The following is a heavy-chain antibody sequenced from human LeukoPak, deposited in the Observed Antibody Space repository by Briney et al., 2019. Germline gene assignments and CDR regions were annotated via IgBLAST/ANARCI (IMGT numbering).Heavy chain of an antibody. D-gene: IGHD3-22*01. V-gene: IGHV4-38-2*01. CDR2: ISHSGST. CDR1: GYSISSGYY. J-gene: IGHJ4*02. CDR3: ARHPDSSGYYIGY. Sequence: SETLSLTCAVSGYSISSGYYWGWIRHPPGKGLEWIGSISHSGSTFYNPSLKSRVTIPVDTAKNQFSLKRSSVTAADTAVYYCARHPDSSGYYIGYWGQGTLVTVSS.